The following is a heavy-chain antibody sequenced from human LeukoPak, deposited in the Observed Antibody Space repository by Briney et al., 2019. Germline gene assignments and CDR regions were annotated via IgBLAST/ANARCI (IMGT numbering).Heavy chain of an antibody. D-gene: IGHD2-2*01. J-gene: IGHJ4*02. Sequence: PGGSLRLSCAASGLTFSSYEMNWVRQAPGKGLEWVGRIKNKANSYTTEYAASVKGRFTVSREDSKNALYLQMNSLKTEDTAVYYCTREGRYCSSTSCYVCLDFWGQGTLVTVSS. CDR3: TREGRYCSSTSCYVCLDF. CDR1: GLTFSSYE. V-gene: IGHV3-72*01. CDR2: IKNKANSYTT.